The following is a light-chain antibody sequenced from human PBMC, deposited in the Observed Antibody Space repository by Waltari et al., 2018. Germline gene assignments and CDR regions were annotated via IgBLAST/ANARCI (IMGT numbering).Light chain of an antibody. CDR2: RKK. V-gene: IGLV1-47*01. CDR1: SSNIGTNF. J-gene: IGLJ3*02. CDR3: ATWDDSLSAWV. Sequence: QSVLTQPPSASGTPGQRATISCSGRSSNIGTNFVYWYQQLPGTAPKLLIYRKKQRPSGDPDRFSGSKSGTSASLAISGLRSEDEADYYCATWDDSLSAWVFGGGTKLTVL.